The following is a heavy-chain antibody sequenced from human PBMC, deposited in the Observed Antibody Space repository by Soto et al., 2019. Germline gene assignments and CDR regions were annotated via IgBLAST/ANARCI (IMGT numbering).Heavy chain of an antibody. CDR3: AKDISRGPTKNYDFWSSPDY. D-gene: IGHD3-3*01. CDR2: ISWDGSNR. Sequence: AGSLRLSCAASGFTFDEYAMHWVRQPPGKGLEWVSLISWDGSNRYYADSVQGRFTISRDNSKYSLYLEMNSLRPEDTALYYCAKDISRGPTKNYDFWSSPDYWGQGTLVTVPS. CDR1: GFTFDEYA. V-gene: IGHV3-43D*04. J-gene: IGHJ4*02.